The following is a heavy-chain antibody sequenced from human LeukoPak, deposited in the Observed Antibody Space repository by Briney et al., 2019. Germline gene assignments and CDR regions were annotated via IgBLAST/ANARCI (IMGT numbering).Heavy chain of an antibody. V-gene: IGHV4-39*07. D-gene: IGHD3-10*01. CDR3: AGEGEGSGSYSYFDY. CDR1: GGSISSSSYY. J-gene: IGHJ4*02. Sequence: SETLSLTCTVSGGSISSSSYYWGRIRQPPGKGLEWIGSIYYSGSTYYNPSLKSRVTISVDTSKDQFSLKLSSVTAADTAVYYCAGEGEGSGSYSYFDYWGQGTLVTVSS. CDR2: IYYSGST.